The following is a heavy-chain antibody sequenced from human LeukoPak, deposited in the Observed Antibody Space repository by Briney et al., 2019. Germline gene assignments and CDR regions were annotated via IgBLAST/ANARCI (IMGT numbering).Heavy chain of an antibody. CDR3: ARGGGRYYIAYGGPFDS. V-gene: IGHV4-34*01. CDR1: GGTFNGYY. CDR2: VNHSGNT. Sequence: PSETLSLTCAVYGGTFNGYYWSWIRQPPGKGLEWIGEVNHSGNTNYNPSLKSRVTISVDTSTNQFSLNLNSLTAADTAVYYFARGGGRYYIAYGGPFDSWGQGTLVTVSS. D-gene: IGHD3-16*01. J-gene: IGHJ4*02.